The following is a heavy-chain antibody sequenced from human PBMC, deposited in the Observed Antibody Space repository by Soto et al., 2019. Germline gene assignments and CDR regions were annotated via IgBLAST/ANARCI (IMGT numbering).Heavy chain of an antibody. D-gene: IGHD3-3*01. J-gene: IGHJ5*02. V-gene: IGHV4-31*03. Sequence: QVQLQESGPGLVKPSQTLSLTCTVSGGSISSGDYYWSWIRQHPGKGLEWIGYIYYSGSTYYNPSLTSRVTXSXDXXKNQCSLKRSSVTAADTAVYYCARWWSGSRQGFDPWGQGTLVTVSS. CDR2: IYYSGST. CDR3: ARWWSGSRQGFDP. CDR1: GGSISSGDYY.